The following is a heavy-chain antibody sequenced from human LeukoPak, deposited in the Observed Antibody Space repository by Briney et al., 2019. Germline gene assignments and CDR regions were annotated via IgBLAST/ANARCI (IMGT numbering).Heavy chain of an antibody. Sequence: GGSLRLSCAASGFTFSSYSMNWVRQAPGKGLEWVSSISSSSSYIYYADSVKGRFTISRDNAKNSLYLQMNSLRAEGTAVYYCARGSVAAAGRSFDYWGQGTLVTVSS. V-gene: IGHV3-21*01. D-gene: IGHD6-13*01. CDR2: ISSSSSYI. CDR1: GFTFSSYS. J-gene: IGHJ4*02. CDR3: ARGSVAAAGRSFDY.